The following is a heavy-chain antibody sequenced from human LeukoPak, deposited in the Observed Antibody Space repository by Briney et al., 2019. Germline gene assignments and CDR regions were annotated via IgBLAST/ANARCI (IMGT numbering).Heavy chain of an antibody. Sequence: SETLSLTCTVSGGSISSGGYYWSWIRQHPGKGLEWIGYIYYSGSTYYNPSLKSRVTISVDTPKNQFSLKLSSVTAADTAVYYCASSGYDLGHDYWGQGTLVTVSS. CDR1: GGSISSGGYY. D-gene: IGHD5-12*01. CDR2: IYYSGST. CDR3: ASSGYDLGHDY. J-gene: IGHJ4*02. V-gene: IGHV4-31*03.